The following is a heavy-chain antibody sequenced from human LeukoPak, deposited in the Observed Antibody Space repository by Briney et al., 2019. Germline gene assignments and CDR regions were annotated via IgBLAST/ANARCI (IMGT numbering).Heavy chain of an antibody. V-gene: IGHV3-66*02. J-gene: IGHJ4*02. D-gene: IGHD3-22*01. CDR2: IYTDDSS. CDR1: GFTVSSNY. CDR3: ARGNHNYDSAGRD. Sequence: GGSLRLSCAPSGFTVSSNYMSWVRQAPGKGLAWVSVIYTDDSSYYADSVKGRFTISRDNSKNTLYLQMNSLRAEDTAVYYCARGNHNYDSAGRDWGQGTLVTVSS.